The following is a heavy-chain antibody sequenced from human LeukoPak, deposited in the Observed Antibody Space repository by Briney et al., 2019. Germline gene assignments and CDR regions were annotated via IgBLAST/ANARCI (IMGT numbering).Heavy chain of an antibody. CDR1: GFTFDDYA. J-gene: IGHJ4*02. CDR3: AKGDCSSTRCFLDS. CDR2: ISWNSGSI. Sequence: PGRSLRLSCAASGFTFDDYAMHWVRQAPGKGLGWVSGISWNSGSIGYADSVKGRFTISRDKAKRSLYLDMNNLRAEDTASYYCAKGDCSSTRCFLDSWGQGTLLTVSS. D-gene: IGHD2-2*01. V-gene: IGHV3-9*01.